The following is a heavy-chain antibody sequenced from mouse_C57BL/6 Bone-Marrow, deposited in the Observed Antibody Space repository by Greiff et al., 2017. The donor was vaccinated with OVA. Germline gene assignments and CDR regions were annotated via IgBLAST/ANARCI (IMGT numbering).Heavy chain of an antibody. CDR2: IYPGSGST. CDR1: GYTFTSYW. V-gene: IGHV1-55*01. J-gene: IGHJ1*03. CDR3: ASIAYYYGSRYFDV. D-gene: IGHD1-1*01. Sequence: QVQLQQPGAELVKPGASVKMSCKASGYTFTSYWITWVKQRPGQGLEWIGDIYPGSGSTNYYEKFKSKATLTVDTSSSTAYMQLSSLTSEDSAVYYCASIAYYYGSRYFDVWGTGTTVTVSS.